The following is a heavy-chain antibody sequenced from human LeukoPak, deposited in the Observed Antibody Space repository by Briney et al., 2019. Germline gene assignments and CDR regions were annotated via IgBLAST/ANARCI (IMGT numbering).Heavy chain of an antibody. CDR1: GGSISSGSYY. D-gene: IGHD3-3*01. J-gene: IGHJ3*02. Sequence: PSETLSLTCTVSGGSISSGSYYWSWIRQPAGKGLEWIGRIYTSGSTNYNPSLKSRVTISVDTSKNQFSLRLSSVTAADTAVYYCARFSDFWSGYYRHDAFDIWGQGTTVTVSS. V-gene: IGHV4-61*02. CDR2: IYTSGST. CDR3: ARFSDFWSGYYRHDAFDI.